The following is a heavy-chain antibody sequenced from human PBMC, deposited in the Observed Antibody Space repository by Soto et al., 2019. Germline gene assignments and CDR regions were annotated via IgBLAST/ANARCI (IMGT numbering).Heavy chain of an antibody. V-gene: IGHV3-23*01. CDR1: GFTFSGYA. J-gene: IGHJ4*02. CDR2: ISNSGDRT. Sequence: EVQLLESGGGLVQPGGSLRLSCAASGFTFSGYAMSWVRQAPGKGLEWVSSISNSGDRTFYVDSVEGRFTISRDNSKNTLYLEMNSLRAEDTAVYYCIQGYFYDAWGQGTLVTVSS. D-gene: IGHD3-22*01. CDR3: IQGYFYDA.